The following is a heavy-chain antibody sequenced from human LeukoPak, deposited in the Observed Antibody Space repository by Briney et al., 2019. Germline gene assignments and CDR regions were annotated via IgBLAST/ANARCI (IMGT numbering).Heavy chain of an antibody. Sequence: TGGSLRLSCAASGFPFSTYGISWVRQAPGKGLEWVSAITGSGDFAKYADSVGGRFTISRDNSKNTVYLQMNSLTVEDTALYYCTKRITATAPFDSWGQGALVIVSS. CDR3: TKRITATAPFDS. CDR2: ITGSGDFA. D-gene: IGHD4-17*01. CDR1: GFPFSTYG. V-gene: IGHV3-23*01. J-gene: IGHJ4*02.